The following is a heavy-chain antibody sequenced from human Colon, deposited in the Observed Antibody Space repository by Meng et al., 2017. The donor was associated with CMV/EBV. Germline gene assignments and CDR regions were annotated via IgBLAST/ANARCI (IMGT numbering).Heavy chain of an antibody. V-gene: IGHV4-59*01. Sequence: SETLSLTCTVSGGSISSDYWSWIRQPPGKGLEWIGYINHRGSTDYNPSLKSRVTMSVDTSKNQFSLKLTSVTATDTAVYYGARVLVPAAIPPQNYYGMDVWGQGTTVTVSS. D-gene: IGHD2-2*01. CDR2: INHRGST. CDR3: ARVLVPAAIPPQNYYGMDV. J-gene: IGHJ6*02. CDR1: GGSISSDY.